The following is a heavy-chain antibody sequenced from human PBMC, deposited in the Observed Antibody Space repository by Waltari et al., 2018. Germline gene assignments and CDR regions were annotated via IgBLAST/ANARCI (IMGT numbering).Heavy chain of an antibody. J-gene: IGHJ4*02. CDR3: ARGRGYSGYDSRFDY. CDR1: GGTFNSYS. D-gene: IGHD5-12*01. V-gene: IGHV1-69*01. CDR2: IIPSFVTP. Sequence: QVQLVQSGAEVKQPGSSVKVSCKTSGGTFNSYSINWVRQAPGQGPEWMGGIIPSFVTPKYAQKFQGRLKLTADESTNTAYMELNSLTSEDTAVYFCARGRGYSGYDSRFDYWGQGTSVSVSS.